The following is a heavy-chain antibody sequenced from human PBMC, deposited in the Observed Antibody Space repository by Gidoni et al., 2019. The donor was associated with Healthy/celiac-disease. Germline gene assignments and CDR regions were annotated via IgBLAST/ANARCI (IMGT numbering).Heavy chain of an antibody. J-gene: IGHJ4*02. D-gene: IGHD2-2*01. CDR3: AKDAAECSSTSCYSDFDY. Sequence: RFTISRDNSKNTLYLQMNSLRAEDTAVYYCAKDAAECSSTSCYSDFDYWGQGTLVTVSS. V-gene: IGHV3-23*01.